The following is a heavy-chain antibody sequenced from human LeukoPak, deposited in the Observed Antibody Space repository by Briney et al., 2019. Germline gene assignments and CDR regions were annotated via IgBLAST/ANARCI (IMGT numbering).Heavy chain of an antibody. Sequence: GGSLRLSCAASGFTFSSYWMHWVRHTPGKGLVWVSRIKGDGSSTSYADSVKGRFTISRDNAKNTLYLQMNSLRAEDTAVYYCARSPGQCSGGSCATGYWGQGTLVTVSS. CDR2: IKGDGSST. D-gene: IGHD2-15*01. CDR1: GFTFSSYW. J-gene: IGHJ4*02. CDR3: ARSPGQCSGGSCATGY. V-gene: IGHV3-74*01.